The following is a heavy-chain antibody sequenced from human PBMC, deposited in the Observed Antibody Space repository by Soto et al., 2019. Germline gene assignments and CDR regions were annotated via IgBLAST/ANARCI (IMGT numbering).Heavy chain of an antibody. V-gene: IGHV1-3*01. CDR1: GYTFTRYA. J-gene: IGHJ6*03. CDR3: ARDQRGRRYYYYMDV. Sequence: ASVKVSCKASGYTFTRYAMHCVRQAPGQRLEWMGWINAGNGNTKYSQKFQGRVTITRDTSASTAYMELSSLRSEDTAVYYCARDQRGRRYYYYMDVWGKGTTVTVSS. CDR2: INAGNGNT.